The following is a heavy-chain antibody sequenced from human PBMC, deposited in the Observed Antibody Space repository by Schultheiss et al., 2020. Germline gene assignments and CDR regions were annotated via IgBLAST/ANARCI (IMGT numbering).Heavy chain of an antibody. CDR2: ISSSSSYI. Sequence: GGSLRLSCAASGFTFNSYAMHWVRQAPGKGLEWVSSISSSSSYIYYADSVKGRFTISRDNAKNSLYLQMNSLRAGDTAVYYCARGRYSGYELPYYYYYGMDVWGQGTTVTVSS. D-gene: IGHD5-12*01. CDR3: ARGRYSGYELPYYYYYGMDV. CDR1: GFTFNSYA. V-gene: IGHV3-21*01. J-gene: IGHJ6*02.